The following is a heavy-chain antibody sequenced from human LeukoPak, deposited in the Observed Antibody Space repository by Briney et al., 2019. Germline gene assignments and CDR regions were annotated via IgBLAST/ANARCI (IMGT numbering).Heavy chain of an antibody. CDR1: GGSFSGYY. Sequence: PSETLSLTCAVYGGSFSGYYWSWIRQPPGKGLEWIGEINHSGSTNYNPSLKSRVTISVDTSKNQFSLKLSSVTAADTAVHYCARGWQMATFDYWGQGTLVTVSS. V-gene: IGHV4-34*01. J-gene: IGHJ4*02. D-gene: IGHD5-24*01. CDR2: INHSGST. CDR3: ARGWQMATFDY.